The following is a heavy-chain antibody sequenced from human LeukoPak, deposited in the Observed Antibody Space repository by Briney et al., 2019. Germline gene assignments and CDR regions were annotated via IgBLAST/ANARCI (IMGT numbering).Heavy chain of an antibody. V-gene: IGHV1-8*03. CDR3: VRSDCDFWSGYYRAGKGIWLDP. D-gene: IGHD3-3*01. CDR2: TNPNSGKT. CDR1: GYTFPRYV. Sequence: SVTVSCQASGYTFPRYVIHWVGQAAGQGRAWMGWTNPNSGKTGFAQKLHGRVTITRNTSLSSAYIEVSILGPGDTAVYFCVRSDCDFWSGYYRAGKGIWLDPWGQGTLVTVSS. J-gene: IGHJ5*02.